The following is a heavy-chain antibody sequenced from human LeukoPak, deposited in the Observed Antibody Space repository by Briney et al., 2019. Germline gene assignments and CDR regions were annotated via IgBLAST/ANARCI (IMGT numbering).Heavy chain of an antibody. J-gene: IGHJ5*01. CDR2: ISGSSSYI. V-gene: IGHV3-21*01. CDR3: RGDSSGYSDS. D-gene: IGHD3-22*01. Sequence: PGGSLRLSCAASGFTFSSYSMNWVRQAPGKGLEWVSSISGSSSYIYYADSVKGRFTISRDNAKNSLYLQMNRRRAEDTAVYYCRGDSSGYSDSWGQGTLVTVSS. CDR1: GFTFSSYS.